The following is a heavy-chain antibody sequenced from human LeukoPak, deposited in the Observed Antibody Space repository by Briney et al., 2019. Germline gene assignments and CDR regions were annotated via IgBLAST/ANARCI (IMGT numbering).Heavy chain of an antibody. Sequence: PGGSLRLSCAASGFTFSSYAMSWVRQALGKGLEWVSAISGSGGSTYYADSVKGRFTISRDNSKNTLYLQMNSLRAEDTAVYYCAITFGGVIAMGLDYWGQGTLVTVSS. CDR2: ISGSGGST. J-gene: IGHJ4*02. D-gene: IGHD3-16*02. CDR3: AITFGGVIAMGLDY. V-gene: IGHV3-23*01. CDR1: GFTFSSYA.